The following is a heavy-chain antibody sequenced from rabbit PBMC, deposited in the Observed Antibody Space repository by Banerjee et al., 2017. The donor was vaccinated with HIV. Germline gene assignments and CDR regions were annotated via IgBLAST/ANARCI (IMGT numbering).Heavy chain of an antibody. J-gene: IGHJ4*01. V-gene: IGHV1S45*01. CDR2: INTNSGNA. CDR1: GLSFSNKYV. D-gene: IGHD1-1*01. CDR3: ARDLVGVTSWNFNL. Sequence: QEQLKESGGGLVKPEGSLTLTCTASGLSFSNKYVMCWVRQAPGKGLEWIACINTNSGNAVYAGWAKGRFSISNTSSTSVTPQMTSLTAADTATYFCARDLVGVTSWNFNLWGPGTLVTV.